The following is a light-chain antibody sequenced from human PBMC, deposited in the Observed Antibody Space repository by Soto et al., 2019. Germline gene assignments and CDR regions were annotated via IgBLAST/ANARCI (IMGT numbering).Light chain of an antibody. CDR3: QQYGSSSWT. CDR1: HSVGSSY. Sequence: EIVLTQPPGTLSLSPGERATLSCRASHSVGSSYLAWYQQKPGQAPRLLIYGASSRSTGIPDRFSGSGSGTDFTLTISRLEPEDFAVYYCQQYGSSSWTFGQGTKVDIK. J-gene: IGKJ1*01. CDR2: GAS. V-gene: IGKV3-20*01.